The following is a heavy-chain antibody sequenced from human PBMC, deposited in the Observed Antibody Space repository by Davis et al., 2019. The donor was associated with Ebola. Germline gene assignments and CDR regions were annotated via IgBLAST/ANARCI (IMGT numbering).Heavy chain of an antibody. J-gene: IGHJ6*02. D-gene: IGHD2-2*02. CDR2: ISSSSSYI. CDR3: AKDRASCYRLCPGV. CDR1: GFTFSSYS. V-gene: IGHV3-21*01. Sequence: PGGSLRLSCAASGFTFSSYSMNWVRQAPGKGLEWVSSISSSSSYIYYADSVKGRFTISRDNAKNSLYLQMNSLRAEDTAVYYCAKDRASCYRLCPGVWGQGTTVTVSS.